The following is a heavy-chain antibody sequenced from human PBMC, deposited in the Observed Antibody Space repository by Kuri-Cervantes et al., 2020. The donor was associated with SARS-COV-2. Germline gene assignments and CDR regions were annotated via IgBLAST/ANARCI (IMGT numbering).Heavy chain of an antibody. J-gene: IGHJ5*02. V-gene: IGHV3-11*01. CDR2: ISSSGSTI. D-gene: IGHD2-2*01. CDR3: ARDLSDSSTPPHDP. CDR1: GFNFSDYY. Sequence: GESLKISCAASGFNFSDYYITWIRQAPGKGLEWVSYISSSGSTIYYADSVKGRFTISRDNAKNSLYLQMNSLRAEDTALYYCARDLSDSSTPPHDPWGQGTLVTVSS.